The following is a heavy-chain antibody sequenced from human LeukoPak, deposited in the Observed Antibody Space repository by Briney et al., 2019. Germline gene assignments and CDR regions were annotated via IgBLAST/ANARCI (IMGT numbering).Heavy chain of an antibody. V-gene: IGHV3-23*01. CDR1: GFTFSSYA. CDR2: ISGSGGST. Sequence: GGSLRLXCAASGFTFSSYAMRWVRQAPGKGLESVSAISGSGGSTYYADSVKGRFTISRDNSKNTLYLQMNSLRAEDTAVYYCARHDYGDPHAFDIWGQGTMVTVSS. J-gene: IGHJ3*02. CDR3: ARHDYGDPHAFDI. D-gene: IGHD4-17*01.